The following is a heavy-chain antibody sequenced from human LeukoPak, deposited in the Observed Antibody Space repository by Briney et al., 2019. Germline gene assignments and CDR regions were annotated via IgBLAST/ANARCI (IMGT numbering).Heavy chain of an antibody. Sequence: SETLSLTCAVYGGSFSGYYWSWIRQPPGKGLEWIGEINHSGSTNYNPSLKSRVTISVDTSKNQFSLKLSSVTAADTAVYYCARGFVVVPAGLFDYWGQGTLVTVSS. CDR2: INHSGST. D-gene: IGHD2-2*01. V-gene: IGHV4-34*01. CDR3: ARGFVVVPAGLFDY. CDR1: GGSFSGYY. J-gene: IGHJ4*02.